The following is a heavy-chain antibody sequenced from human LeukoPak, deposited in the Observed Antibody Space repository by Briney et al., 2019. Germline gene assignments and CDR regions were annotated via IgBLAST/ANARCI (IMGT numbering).Heavy chain of an antibody. J-gene: IGHJ4*02. Sequence: GGSLRLSCAASGFTFSSYSMNWVRQAPGKGLEWVSSISSSSSHIYYADSVKGRFTISRDNAKNSLYLQMNSLRAEDTAVYYCARDRVGSAATFDYWGQGTLVTVSS. D-gene: IGHD2-15*01. V-gene: IGHV3-21*01. CDR2: ISSSSSHI. CDR3: ARDRVGSAATFDY. CDR1: GFTFSSYS.